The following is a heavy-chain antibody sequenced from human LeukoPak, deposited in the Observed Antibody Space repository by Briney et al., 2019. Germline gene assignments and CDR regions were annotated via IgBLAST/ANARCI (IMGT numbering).Heavy chain of an antibody. Sequence: ASVKVSCKASGGTFSSYAISWVRQAPGKGLEWMGGFDPEDGETIYAQKFQGRVTMTEDTSTDTAYMELSSLRSEDTAVYYCATSGYCSSTSCSYYYYYYMDVWGKGTTVTVSS. J-gene: IGHJ6*03. CDR1: GGTFSSYA. D-gene: IGHD2-2*01. V-gene: IGHV1-24*01. CDR2: FDPEDGET. CDR3: ATSGYCSSTSCSYYYYYYMDV.